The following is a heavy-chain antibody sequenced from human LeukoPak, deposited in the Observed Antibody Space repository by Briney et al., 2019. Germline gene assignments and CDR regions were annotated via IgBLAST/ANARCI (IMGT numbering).Heavy chain of an antibody. D-gene: IGHD3-22*01. J-gene: IGHJ4*02. Sequence: GGSLRLSCAASGFTFSSYWMHWVRHAPGKGLVWVSRINSDGSSTSYADSVKGRFTISRDNAKNTLYLQMNSLRAEDTAVYYCARNYYDSSGYYYYFDSWGQGTLVTVSS. V-gene: IGHV3-74*01. CDR1: GFTFSSYW. CDR3: ARNYYDSSGYYYYFDS. CDR2: INSDGSST.